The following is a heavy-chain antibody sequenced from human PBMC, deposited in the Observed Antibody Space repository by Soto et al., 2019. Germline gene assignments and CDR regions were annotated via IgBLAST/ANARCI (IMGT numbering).Heavy chain of an antibody. CDR1: GYTLTELS. Sequence: ASVKVSCKVSGYTLTELSMHWVRQAPGKGLEWMGGFDPEDGETIYAQKFQGRVTMTEDTSTDTAYMELGSLRSEDTAVYYCATVGTTIFGVVTRGLGYWGQGTLVTVSS. D-gene: IGHD3-3*01. J-gene: IGHJ4*02. V-gene: IGHV1-24*01. CDR3: ATVGTTIFGVVTRGLGY. CDR2: FDPEDGET.